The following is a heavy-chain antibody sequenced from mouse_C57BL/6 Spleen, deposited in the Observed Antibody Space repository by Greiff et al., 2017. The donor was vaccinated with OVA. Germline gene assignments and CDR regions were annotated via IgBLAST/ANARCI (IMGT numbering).Heavy chain of an antibody. J-gene: IGHJ3*01. V-gene: IGHV6-6*01. CDR3: TRDGLLREAWFAY. D-gene: IGHD1-1*01. CDR2: IRNKANNHAT. CDR1: GFTFSDAW. Sequence: EVKLVESGGGLVQPGGSMKLSCAASGFTFSDAWMDWVRQSPEKGLEWVAEIRNKANNHATYYAESVKGRFTISRDDSKSSVYLQMNSLRAEDTGIYYCTRDGLLREAWFAYWGQGTLVTVSA.